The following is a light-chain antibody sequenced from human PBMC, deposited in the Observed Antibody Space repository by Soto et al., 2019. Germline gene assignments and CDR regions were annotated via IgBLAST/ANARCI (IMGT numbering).Light chain of an antibody. J-gene: IGKJ1*01. CDR2: GAS. CDR3: QQFAGLWT. V-gene: IGKV3-20*01. Sequence: EIVLTQSPGTLSLSPGERATLSCRASQSVSNTYLAWYQQKLGQAPRLLIYGASSRATGIPDRFSGSGSGTDFTLTISRLEPEDFAVYYCQQFAGLWTFGHGTKVEIK. CDR1: QSVSNTY.